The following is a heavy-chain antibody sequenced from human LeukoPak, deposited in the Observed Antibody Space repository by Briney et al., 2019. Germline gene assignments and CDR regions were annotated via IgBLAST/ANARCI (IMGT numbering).Heavy chain of an antibody. CDR3: ARLSHMYSSSWYEYYFDY. Sequence: GESLKISCKGSGYSFTSYWIGWARQMPGKGLEWMGIIYPGDSDTRYSPSFQGQVTISADKSISTAYLQWSSLKASDTAMYYCARLSHMYSSSWYEYYFDYWGQGTLVTVSS. CDR1: GYSFTSYW. J-gene: IGHJ4*02. V-gene: IGHV5-51*01. CDR2: IYPGDSDT. D-gene: IGHD6-13*01.